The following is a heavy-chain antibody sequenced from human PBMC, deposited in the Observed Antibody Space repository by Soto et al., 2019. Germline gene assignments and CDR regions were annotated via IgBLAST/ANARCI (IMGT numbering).Heavy chain of an antibody. D-gene: IGHD1-26*01. Sequence: PSDTLSLTCTVSGGSISSGCYYWSWIRQHAGKGLEWIGYIYYSGSTNYNPSLKSRVTISVDTSKNQFSLKLSSVTAADTAVYYCARYYGSYSDSDYWGQGTLVNVSS. CDR3: ARYYGSYSDSDY. V-gene: IGHV4-61*01. CDR2: IYYSGST. CDR1: GGSISSGCYY. J-gene: IGHJ4*02.